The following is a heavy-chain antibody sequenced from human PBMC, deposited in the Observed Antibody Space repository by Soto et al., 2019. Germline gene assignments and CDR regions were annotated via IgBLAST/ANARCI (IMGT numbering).Heavy chain of an antibody. CDR3: ARGPHSYDSSGYFAS. V-gene: IGHV1-69*01. Sequence: QVQLVQSGAEVKKPGSLVKVSCKASGGTFRSYGFSWVRQAPGQGLEWMGGIIPIFGTVTYAQKFQGRVTITTDESTSTAYMELSSLRSEDTAVYYCARGPHSYDSSGYFASWGQGTLVTVSS. CDR1: GGTFRSYG. J-gene: IGHJ5*02. D-gene: IGHD3-22*01. CDR2: IIPIFGTV.